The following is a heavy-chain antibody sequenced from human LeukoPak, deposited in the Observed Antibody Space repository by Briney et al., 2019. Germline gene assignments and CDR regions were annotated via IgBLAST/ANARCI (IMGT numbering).Heavy chain of an antibody. CDR1: GGSISNYY. J-gene: IGHJ2*01. Sequence: SETLSLTCTVSGGSISNYYWGWIRQPPGKGLEWVGSISHRGSTYYNPSLKSRVTISVDTSKNQFSLKLSSVTAADTAVYYCARGALRYFDWPPWYFDLWGRGTLVTVSS. CDR3: ARGALRYFDWPPWYFDL. V-gene: IGHV4-39*07. CDR2: ISHRGST. D-gene: IGHD3-9*01.